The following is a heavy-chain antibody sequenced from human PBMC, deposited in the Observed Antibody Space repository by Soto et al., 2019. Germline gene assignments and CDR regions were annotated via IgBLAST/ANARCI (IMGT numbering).Heavy chain of an antibody. Sequence: PGGSPRVVCAASGVTFSIDWMSWVRKGRGKGMEWVANIKQDGSEKYYVDSVKGRFTISRDNAKNSLYLQMNSLRAEDTAVYYCARGRSYYDSSGYYGYWGQGTLVTVS. V-gene: IGHV3-7*01. D-gene: IGHD3-22*01. CDR1: GVTFSIDW. CDR2: IKQDGSEK. J-gene: IGHJ4*02. CDR3: ARGRSYYDSSGYYGY.